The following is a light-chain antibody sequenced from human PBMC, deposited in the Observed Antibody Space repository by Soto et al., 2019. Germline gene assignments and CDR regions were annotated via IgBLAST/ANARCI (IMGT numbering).Light chain of an antibody. CDR1: QSIRSW. CDR2: KAS. CDR3: QQYDSYPT. Sequence: DIQMTQSPSTLSASVGDRVTITCRASQSIRSWLAWYQQKPGKAPKLLIYKASGLESGVPSRFSGSGSGTEFTLTISSLQPDDFATYYCQQYDSYPTFGQGTKVDIK. V-gene: IGKV1-5*03. J-gene: IGKJ1*01.